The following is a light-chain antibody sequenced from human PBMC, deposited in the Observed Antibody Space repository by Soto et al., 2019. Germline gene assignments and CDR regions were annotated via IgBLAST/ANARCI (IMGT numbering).Light chain of an antibody. CDR2: GAS. CDR3: QQYGSSPLT. J-gene: IGKJ4*01. Sequence: PGERATLSCRASQSVSSSNFAWYQQKPAQAPRLLIYGASRRAPGIPERFSGSGSGTDFTLTINRLEPEDFAVYFCQQYGSSPLTFGGGTTGDIK. V-gene: IGKV3-20*01. CDR1: QSVSSSN.